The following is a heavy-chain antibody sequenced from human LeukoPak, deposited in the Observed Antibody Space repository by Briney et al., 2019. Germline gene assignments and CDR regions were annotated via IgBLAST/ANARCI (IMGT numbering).Heavy chain of an antibody. J-gene: IGHJ4*02. CDR1: GGSFSGYY. CDR2: INHSGST. V-gene: IGHV4-34*01. Sequence: SETLSLTCAVYGGSFSGYYWSWIRQPPGKGLEWIGEINHSGSTNYNPSLKSRVTISVDTSKNQFSLKLSSVTAADTAVYYCAKEASPPAHYFDYWGQGTLVTVSS. CDR3: AKEASPPAHYFDY.